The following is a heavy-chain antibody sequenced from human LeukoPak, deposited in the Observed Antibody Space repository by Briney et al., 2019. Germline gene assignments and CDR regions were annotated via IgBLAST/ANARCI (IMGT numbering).Heavy chain of an antibody. V-gene: IGHV3-53*01. CDR3: ARAHQHRYSSSWSYFDY. CDR1: EFTVSGNY. J-gene: IGHJ4*02. D-gene: IGHD6-13*01. CDR2: IYSGGTT. Sequence: GGPLRLSCAASEFTVSGNYMSWVRQAPGKGLEWVSVIYSGGTTFYADSVKGRFTISRDIAKNSLYLQMNSLRVEDTAVYYCARAHQHRYSSSWSYFDYWGPGTLVTVSS.